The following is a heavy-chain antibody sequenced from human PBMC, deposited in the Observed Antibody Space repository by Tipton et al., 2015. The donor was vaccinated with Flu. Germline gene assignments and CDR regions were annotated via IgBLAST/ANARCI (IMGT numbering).Heavy chain of an antibody. J-gene: IGHJ4*02. CDR1: GDSMRSDYF. CDR2: IYRTGST. CDR3: ARDPSLGMPDYFDY. V-gene: IGHV4-38-2*02. D-gene: IGHD2-2*01. Sequence: TLSLTCTVSGDSMRSDYFWAWIRQAPGKGLEWIGNIYRTGSTYYNPSLKSRVTISVDTSKKQFSLQLRSVTAADTAVYYCARDPSLGMPDYFDYWGQGTLVTASS.